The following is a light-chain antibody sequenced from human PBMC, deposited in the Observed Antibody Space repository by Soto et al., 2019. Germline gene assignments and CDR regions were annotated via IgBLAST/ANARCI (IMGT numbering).Light chain of an antibody. V-gene: IGKV3-11*01. CDR3: QHRGEWPPGAT. J-gene: IGKJ5*01. CDR1: QSIRNS. CDR2: DAS. Sequence: EIGLRQSPGTLSLSPGERATLSCRASQSIRNSLAWYQQKPGQAPRLLIYDASTRATSIPARFGGRGSGTDFTLTISSLEPEDFAVYYCQHRGEWPPGATFGQGTRLEIK.